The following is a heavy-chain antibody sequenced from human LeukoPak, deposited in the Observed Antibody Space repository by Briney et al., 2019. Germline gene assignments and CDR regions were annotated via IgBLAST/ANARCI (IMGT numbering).Heavy chain of an antibody. CDR1: GFTFSTYA. CDR3: ARIGSAAFTDY. V-gene: IGHV3-23*01. Sequence: PGGSLRLSCAASGFTFSTYALNWVRQAPGKGLEWASAISDSGGGIYYADSVKGRFTMSRDNSKNPLFLQMNSLRAEDTAVYYCARIGSAAFTDYWGHGTLVTVSS. D-gene: IGHD3-3*02. CDR2: ISDSGGGI. J-gene: IGHJ4*01.